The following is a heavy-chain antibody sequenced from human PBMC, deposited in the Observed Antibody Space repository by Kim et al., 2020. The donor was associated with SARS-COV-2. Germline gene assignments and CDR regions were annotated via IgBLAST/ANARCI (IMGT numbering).Heavy chain of an antibody. CDR3: ARQGVPFYNWLDP. D-gene: IGHD2-2*01. CDR2: IYPDSSNV. Sequence: GESLKISCKTSGYIFTSYWIGWVRQMPGKGLEWMGLIYPDSSNVRYNPSFQGHVTISADNSITTAYLEWRSLEASDTAIYYCARQGVPFYNWLDPWGQGTPVTVSS. V-gene: IGHV5-51*01. CDR1: GYIFTSYW. J-gene: IGHJ5*02.